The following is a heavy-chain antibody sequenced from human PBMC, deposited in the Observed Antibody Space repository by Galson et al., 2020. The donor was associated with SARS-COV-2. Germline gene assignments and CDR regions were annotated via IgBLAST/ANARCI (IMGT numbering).Heavy chain of an antibody. CDR2: IWYDGSNK. CDR3: ARDIPVSGYDTRFDY. Sequence: GGSLRLSCAASGFTFSSYGMHWVRQAPGKGLEWVAVIWYDGSNKYYADSLKGRFTISRDNSKNTLYLQMNSMRAEDTAVYYCARDIPVSGYDTRFDYWGQGTLVTLSS. J-gene: IGHJ4*02. CDR1: GFTFSSYG. V-gene: IGHV3-33*01. D-gene: IGHD5-12*01.